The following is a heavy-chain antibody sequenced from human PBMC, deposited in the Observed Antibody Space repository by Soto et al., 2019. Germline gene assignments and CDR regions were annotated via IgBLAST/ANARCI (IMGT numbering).Heavy chain of an antibody. J-gene: IGHJ2*01. CDR1: GFTFDDYA. Sequence: GGSLRLSCAASGFTFDDYAIHWVRQAPGKDLEWVSGISWNIGTIDYAVSVKVRFTISRDNAKNSLYLQMNSLRVEDTALYYCAKDPLERRYFDLWGRGTLVTVSS. CDR2: ISWNIGTI. CDR3: AKDPLERRYFDL. V-gene: IGHV3-9*01.